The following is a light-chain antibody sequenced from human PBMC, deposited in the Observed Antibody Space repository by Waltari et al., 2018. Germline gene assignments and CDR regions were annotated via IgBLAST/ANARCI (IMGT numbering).Light chain of an antibody. V-gene: IGKV4-1*01. CDR3: QQYYSTPRT. J-gene: IGKJ1*01. CDR1: QSVLYSSNNKNY. CDR2: WAS. Sequence: DIVMTQSPDSLAVSLGERATINCKSSQSVLYSSNNKNYLAWYQQRPGQPPKLLIYWASTRESGVPDRFSGSGSGTDFTLTISSRQAEDVAVYYCQQYYSTPRTFGQGP.